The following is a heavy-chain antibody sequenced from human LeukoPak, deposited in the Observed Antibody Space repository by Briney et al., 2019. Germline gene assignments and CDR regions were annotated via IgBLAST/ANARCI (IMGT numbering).Heavy chain of an antibody. CDR2: ISYDGSNK. CDR3: AKAGIVILDY. J-gene: IGHJ4*02. V-gene: IGHV3-30*18. CDR1: GFTFSSYG. Sequence: PGRSLRLSCAASGFTFSSYGMHWVRQAPGKGLEWVAVISYDGSNKYYADSVKGRFTISRDNSKSTLYLQMNSLRAEDTAVYYCAKAGIVILDYWGQGTLVTVSS. D-gene: IGHD1-26*01.